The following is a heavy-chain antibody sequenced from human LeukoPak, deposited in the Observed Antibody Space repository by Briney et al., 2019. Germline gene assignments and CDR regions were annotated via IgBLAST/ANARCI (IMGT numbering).Heavy chain of an antibody. CDR3: ARDSIVGATLDY. CDR2: LNPNSGGT. J-gene: IGHJ4*02. Sequence: ASVKVSCKASGYTFTGQHIHCVRQAPGQRLEWMGWLNPNSGGTNYAQQFQGRVTMTRDTSINTAYMELSSLRSDDTAVYYCARDSIVGATLDYWGQGTLVTVSS. D-gene: IGHD1-26*01. V-gene: IGHV1-2*02. CDR1: GYTFTGQH.